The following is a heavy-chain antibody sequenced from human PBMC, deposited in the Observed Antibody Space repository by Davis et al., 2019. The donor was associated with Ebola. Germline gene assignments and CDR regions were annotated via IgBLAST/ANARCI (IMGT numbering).Heavy chain of an antibody. V-gene: IGHV4-30-4*01. CDR3: ARVVVRYCSSTSCSNYGMDV. D-gene: IGHD2-2*01. CDR2: IYYSGST. J-gene: IGHJ6*02. CDR1: GGSFSGYY. Sequence: SETLSLTCAVYGGSFSGYYWSWIRQPPGKGLEWIGYIYYSGSTYYNPSLKSRVTISVDTSKNQFSLKLSSLTAADPAVYYCARVVVRYCSSTSCSNYGMDVWGQGTTVTVSS.